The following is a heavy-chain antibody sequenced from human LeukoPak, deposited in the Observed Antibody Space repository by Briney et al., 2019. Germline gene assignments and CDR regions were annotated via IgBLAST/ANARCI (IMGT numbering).Heavy chain of an antibody. D-gene: IGHD1-26*01. Sequence: SQTLSLTCTVSGGSVSSGSYYWSWIRQPPGKGLEWIGYIYYSGSTNYNPSLKSRVTISVDTSKNQFSLKLSSVTAADTAVYYCARDPVGATGMDVWGQGTTVTVSS. V-gene: IGHV4-61*01. CDR2: IYYSGST. J-gene: IGHJ6*02. CDR1: GGSVSSGSYY. CDR3: ARDPVGATGMDV.